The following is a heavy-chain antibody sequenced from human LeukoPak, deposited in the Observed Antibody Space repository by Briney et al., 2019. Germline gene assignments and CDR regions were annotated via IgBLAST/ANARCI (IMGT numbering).Heavy chain of an antibody. CDR3: SAYYNGRGDY. J-gene: IGHJ4*02. V-gene: IGHV3-15*01. CDR1: GVTFRNAW. CDR2: SISRSGGVTT. Sequence: GGSLRLSCAASGVTFRNAWMTWVRQAPGRGLEWVGRSISRSGGVTTEYAAPVKGRFTISRDDSRNTVYLQMNSLKIEDTAVYYCSAYYNGRGDYWGQGTLVTVSS. D-gene: IGHD3-10*01.